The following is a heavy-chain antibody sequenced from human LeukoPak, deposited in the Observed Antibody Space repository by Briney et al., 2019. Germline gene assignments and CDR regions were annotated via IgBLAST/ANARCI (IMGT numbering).Heavy chain of an antibody. Sequence: GGSLRLSCAASGFTVSSNSISWVRQPPGKGLEWVSVIYSDTTTYYADSVKGRFTISRDNSKNTLYLQMNSLRAEDTAVYYCARSYDSSGYLGGYYFDYWGQGTLVTVSS. CDR1: GFTVSSNS. CDR2: IYSDTTT. CDR3: ARSYDSSGYLGGYYFDY. V-gene: IGHV3-53*05. J-gene: IGHJ4*02. D-gene: IGHD3-22*01.